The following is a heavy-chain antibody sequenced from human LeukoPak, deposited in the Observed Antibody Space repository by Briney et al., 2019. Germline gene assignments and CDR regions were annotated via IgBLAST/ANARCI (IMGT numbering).Heavy chain of an antibody. V-gene: IGHV3-53*01. CDR1: GFTVSSNY. D-gene: IGHD4-17*01. CDR3: GRDPNGDYIGTFDM. J-gene: IGHJ3*02. CDR2: IYSGGST. Sequence: PGGSLRLSCAASGFTVSSNYMTWVRQAPGKGLEWVSVIYSGGSTYYADSVKGRFTISRDNSKNTLYLQMNSLRVEDTAVYFCGRDPNGDYIGTFDMWGRGTMVSVSS.